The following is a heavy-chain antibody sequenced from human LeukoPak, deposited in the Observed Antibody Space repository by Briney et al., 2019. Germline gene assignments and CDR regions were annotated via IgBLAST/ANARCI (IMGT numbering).Heavy chain of an antibody. Sequence: PGGSLRLSCAASGFTFSSYSMNWVRQAPGKGLEWVSSISSSSSYIYYADSVKGRFTISRDNAKNSLHLQMNSLRAEDTAVYYCARGRMETYYYDSSGYSTADYWGQGTLVTVSP. V-gene: IGHV3-21*01. CDR3: ARGRMETYYYDSSGYSTADY. J-gene: IGHJ4*02. D-gene: IGHD3-22*01. CDR2: ISSSSSYI. CDR1: GFTFSSYS.